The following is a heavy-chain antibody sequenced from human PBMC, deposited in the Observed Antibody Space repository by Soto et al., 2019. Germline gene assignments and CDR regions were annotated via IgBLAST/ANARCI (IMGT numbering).Heavy chain of an antibody. Sequence: GGSLRLSCAASGFTFSSYSMNWVRQAPGKGLEWVSSISSSSSYIYYADSVKGRFTISRDNAKNSLYLQMNSLRAEDTAVYYCARNPWKRPKLLYSGYENPDYWGQGTLVTVSS. V-gene: IGHV3-21*01. J-gene: IGHJ4*02. CDR3: ARNPWKRPKLLYSGYENPDY. CDR1: GFTFSSYS. D-gene: IGHD5-12*01. CDR2: ISSSSSYI.